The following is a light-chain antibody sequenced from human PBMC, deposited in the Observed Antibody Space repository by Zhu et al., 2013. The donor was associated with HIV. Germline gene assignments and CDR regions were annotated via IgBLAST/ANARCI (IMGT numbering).Light chain of an antibody. CDR1: QTVSKDF. CDR2: GVS. V-gene: IGKV3-20*01. J-gene: IGKJ5*01. CDR3: QHYASSPIT. Sequence: EIVLTQSPGTLFLSPGERATLSCTASQTVSKDFLGWYQQKPGQSPRLLIYGVSTRASGIPARFTGSGSGTFFTLTINRVETEDFAVYYCQHYASSPITFGQGTRLE.